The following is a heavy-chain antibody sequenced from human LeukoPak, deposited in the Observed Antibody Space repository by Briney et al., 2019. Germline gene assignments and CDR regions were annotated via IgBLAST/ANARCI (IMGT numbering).Heavy chain of an antibody. V-gene: IGHV3-66*02. CDR3: ARGISSSSCCHFDY. CDR1: GFTVSSNY. J-gene: IGHJ4*02. D-gene: IGHD2-2*01. Sequence: GGSLRLSCAASGFTVSSNYMTWVRQAPGKGLEGVSVFYSGGSTYSSDSVKGRFTISRDNSKNTLYLQMNSLRAEDTAVYFCARGISSSSCCHFDYWGKGTLVTVSS. CDR2: FYSGGST.